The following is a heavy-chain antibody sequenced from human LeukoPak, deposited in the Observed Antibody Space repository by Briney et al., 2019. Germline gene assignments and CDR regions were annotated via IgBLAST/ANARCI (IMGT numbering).Heavy chain of an antibody. CDR3: ARDVEVCRVGACYWTTFDC. Sequence: GGSLRLSCAASGFTFTNYAMTWVRQAPGRGLEWVSSISRSGGNAYYAKTVDGRFTVSRDSSWDTLFLQMNSLRAEDTAVYYCARDVEVCRVGACYWTTFDCWGQGALVTVSS. V-gene: IGHV3-23*01. J-gene: IGHJ4*02. CDR1: GFTFTNYA. D-gene: IGHD2-21*02. CDR2: ISRSGGNA.